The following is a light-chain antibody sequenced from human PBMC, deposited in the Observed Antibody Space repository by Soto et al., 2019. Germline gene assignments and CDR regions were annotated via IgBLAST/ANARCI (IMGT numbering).Light chain of an antibody. CDR3: NSYTTSSTYV. CDR1: SNDVGGYNY. V-gene: IGLV2-14*01. CDR2: EVT. Sequence: QSVLTQPASVSGSPGQSITISCTGTSNDVGGYNYVSWYQHHPGEAPKLMIFEVTKRPSGVSNRFSGSKSGSTASLTISGLQAEDEADYFCNSYTTSSTYVFGSGTKVTVL. J-gene: IGLJ1*01.